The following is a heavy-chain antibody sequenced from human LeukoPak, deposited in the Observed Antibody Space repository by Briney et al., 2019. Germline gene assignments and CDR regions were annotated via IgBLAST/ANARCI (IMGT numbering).Heavy chain of an antibody. V-gene: IGHV4-59*08. CDR1: GDSISSYW. CDR2: IHYSGST. D-gene: IGHD5-12*01. J-gene: IGHJ4*02. Sequence: KASETLSLTCTVPGDSISSYWWSWIRQSPGKGLEWIGYIHYSGSTKYNPSFKSRVTISVDTSKNQFSLKVSSVTAADTAVYYCARHRGYDLFDYWGQGTLVTVSS. CDR3: ARHRGYDLFDY.